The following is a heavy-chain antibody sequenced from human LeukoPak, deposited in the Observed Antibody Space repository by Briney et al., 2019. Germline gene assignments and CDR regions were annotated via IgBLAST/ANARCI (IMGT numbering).Heavy chain of an antibody. CDR1: GYTFTDYG. D-gene: IGHD3-10*01. CDR3: ARPGVTGGPASDY. Sequence: ASVTVSCKASGYTFTDYGMNWVRQAPGQGLEWMGWINTITGNPTYAQGFTGRFVFSVDTSVSTTYLQISSLKAEDTAVYFCARPGVTGGPASDYWGQGTVVTVSS. J-gene: IGHJ4*02. CDR2: INTITGNP. V-gene: IGHV7-4-1*02.